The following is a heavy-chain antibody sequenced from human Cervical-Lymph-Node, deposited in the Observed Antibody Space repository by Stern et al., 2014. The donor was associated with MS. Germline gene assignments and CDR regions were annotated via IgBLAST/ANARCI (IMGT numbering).Heavy chain of an antibody. CDR1: GGTLSKFP. V-gene: IGHV1-69*01. Sequence: QVELGQSGAAVTKPGSSVKVSCKASGGTLSKFPSSWVRQAPGQGLEWMGGIFPVFGTPTYAQEFRGRVTITADVSTSTVYMELSSLRSDDTAVYYCALSSETSDRWYSLGYDLWGQGTLVTVSS. D-gene: IGHD6-13*01. J-gene: IGHJ5*02. CDR3: ALSSETSDRWYSLGYDL. CDR2: IFPVFGTP.